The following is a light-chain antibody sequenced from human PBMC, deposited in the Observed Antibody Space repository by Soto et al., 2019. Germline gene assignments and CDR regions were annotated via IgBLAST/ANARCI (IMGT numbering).Light chain of an antibody. Sequence: IPMTQSPSTLSAFVGDRLTITCRASQSISTWLAWYQQKPGKAPKLLIYDASSLKSGVPSRFSGSGSGTEFTLTISSLQTDDFATYYCQQYYSSAPSWTFGQGTKVDIK. CDR2: DAS. CDR1: QSISTW. J-gene: IGKJ1*01. V-gene: IGKV1-5*01. CDR3: QQYYSSAPSWT.